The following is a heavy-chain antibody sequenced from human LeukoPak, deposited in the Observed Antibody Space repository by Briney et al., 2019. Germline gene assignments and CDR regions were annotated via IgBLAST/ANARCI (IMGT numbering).Heavy chain of an antibody. D-gene: IGHD3-3*01. J-gene: IGHJ6*03. CDR1: GGTFSSYA. Sequence: SVKVSCKASGGTFSSYAISWVRQAPGQGLEWMGGIIPIFGTANYAQKFQGRVTITTDESTSTAYMELSSLRSEDTAVYYCARANITIFGVAYYYYYMDVWGKGTTVTVSS. CDR2: IIPIFGTA. CDR3: ARANITIFGVAYYYYYMDV. V-gene: IGHV1-69*05.